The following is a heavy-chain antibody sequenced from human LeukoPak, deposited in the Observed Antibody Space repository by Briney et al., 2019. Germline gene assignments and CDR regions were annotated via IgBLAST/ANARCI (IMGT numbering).Heavy chain of an antibody. V-gene: IGHV3-15*01. D-gene: IGHD6-13*01. CDR2: IKSKTDGGTT. CDR1: GFTFSNAW. J-gene: IGHJ4*02. CDR3: TTEAAAAPGYFDY. Sequence: GGSLRLSCAASGFTFSNAWMSWVHQTPGKGLEWVGRIKSKTDGGTTDYAAPVKGRFTISRDDSKNTLYLQMNSLKTEDTAVYYCTTEAAAAPGYFDYWGQGTLVTVSS.